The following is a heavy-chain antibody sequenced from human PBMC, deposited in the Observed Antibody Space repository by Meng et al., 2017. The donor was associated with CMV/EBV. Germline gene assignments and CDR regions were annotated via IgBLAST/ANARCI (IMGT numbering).Heavy chain of an antibody. Sequence: FRRYSMKWVRQAPGKGLEWVSYISRSSSYIYYADSVKGRFTISRDNAKNSLYLQMNSLRAEDTAVYYCARDLKPDIVVVPAAYYFDYWGQGTLVTVSS. V-gene: IGHV3-21*01. CDR2: ISRSSSYI. D-gene: IGHD2-2*01. J-gene: IGHJ4*02. CDR3: ARDLKPDIVVVPAAYYFDY. CDR1: FRRYS.